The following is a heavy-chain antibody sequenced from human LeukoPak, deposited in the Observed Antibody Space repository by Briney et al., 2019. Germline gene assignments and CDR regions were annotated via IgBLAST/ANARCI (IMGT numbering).Heavy chain of an antibody. CDR2: IRYGGSNK. CDR3: AKDLNSFPFDY. D-gene: IGHD5-18*01. CDR1: GFTFSSYG. Sequence: GGSLRLSCAASGFTFSSYGMHWVRQAPGKGLEWVAFIRYGGSNKYYADSVKGRFTISRDNSKNTLYLQMNSLRAEDTAVYYCAKDLNSFPFDYWGQGTLVTVSS. V-gene: IGHV3-30*02. J-gene: IGHJ4*02.